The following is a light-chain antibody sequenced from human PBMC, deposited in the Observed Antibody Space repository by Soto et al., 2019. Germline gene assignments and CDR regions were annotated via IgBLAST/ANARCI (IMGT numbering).Light chain of an antibody. CDR3: SSYTSTSTDVV. Sequence: QSALTQPASVSGSPGQSITISCTGTSSDVGGYNYVSWYQLHPGKAPKVMIYDVSSRPSGVSNRFSGSKSGNTASLTISGLQAEDEADYYCSSYTSTSTDVVFGGGTQLTVL. J-gene: IGLJ2*01. V-gene: IGLV2-14*01. CDR1: SSDVGGYNY. CDR2: DVS.